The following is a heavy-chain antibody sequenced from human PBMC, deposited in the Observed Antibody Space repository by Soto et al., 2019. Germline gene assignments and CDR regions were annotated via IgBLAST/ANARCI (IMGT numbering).Heavy chain of an antibody. D-gene: IGHD3-10*01. CDR3: ARHQGYYYGSGSYHFDY. CDR1: GGSISSSSYY. V-gene: IGHV4-39*01. CDR2: IYYSGST. Sequence: SETLSLTCTVSGGSISSSSYYWGWIRQPPGKGLEWIGSIYYSGSTYYNPSLKSRVTISVDTSKNQFSLKLSSLTAADTAVYYCARHQGYYYGSGSYHFDYWGQGTLVTVSS. J-gene: IGHJ4*02.